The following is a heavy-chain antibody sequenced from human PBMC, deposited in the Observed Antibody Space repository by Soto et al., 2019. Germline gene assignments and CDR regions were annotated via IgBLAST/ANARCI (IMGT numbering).Heavy chain of an antibody. CDR2: VSPYNANT. CDR1: GYTFTKYG. V-gene: IGHV1-18*04. J-gene: IGHJ4*02. CDR3: ARDLNIVVVPAARLFDY. D-gene: IGHD2-2*01. Sequence: ASVKVSCKTSGYTFTKYGISWVRQAPGQGLEWIGWVSPYNANTNHAQKFQGRVTMTTDTSTSTAYMELRSLRSDDTAVYYCARDLNIVVVPAARLFDYWGQGTLVTVSS.